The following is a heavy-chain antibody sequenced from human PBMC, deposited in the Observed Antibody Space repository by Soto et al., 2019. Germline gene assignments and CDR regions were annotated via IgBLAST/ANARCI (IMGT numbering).Heavy chain of an antibody. Sequence: QVHLVQSGAEVKKPGASVKVSCKGSGYAFTTYGITWVRQAPGQGLEWMGWISAHNGNTNYAQKLQDRVTVTRDTSTSTAYMELRSLRSDDTAVYYCARGRYGDYWGQGALVTVSS. J-gene: IGHJ4*02. D-gene: IGHD1-1*01. CDR1: GYAFTTYG. CDR3: ARGRYGDY. CDR2: ISAHNGNT. V-gene: IGHV1-18*01.